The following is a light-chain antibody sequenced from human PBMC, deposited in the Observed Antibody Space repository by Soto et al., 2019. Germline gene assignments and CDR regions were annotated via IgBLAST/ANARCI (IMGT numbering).Light chain of an antibody. V-gene: IGKV1-5*03. CDR2: KAS. Sequence: DIQMTQSPSTLSASVGDRVTITCRASQSISSWLAWYQQKPGKAPKVLIYKASSLESGVPSRFSGSGSGTEFTLTISSLQPDDFATYYCQQYHNLWAFGQGTKVDIK. CDR1: QSISSW. CDR3: QQYHNLWA. J-gene: IGKJ1*01.